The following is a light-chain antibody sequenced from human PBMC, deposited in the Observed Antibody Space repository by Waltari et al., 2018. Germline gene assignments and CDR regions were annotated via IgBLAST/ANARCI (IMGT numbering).Light chain of an antibody. CDR1: QSLLYSSNNKNY. CDR3: QQYYSTPPS. J-gene: IGKJ4*02. Sequence: DIVMTQSPDSLAVSLGERATIDCKSSQSLLYSSNNKNYLACYQRKPGQPPKLLIYWSSTRESGVPDRFSGSGAGTDFTLTISSLQAEDVAVYYCQQYYSTPPSFGGGTKVEIK. CDR2: WSS. V-gene: IGKV4-1*01.